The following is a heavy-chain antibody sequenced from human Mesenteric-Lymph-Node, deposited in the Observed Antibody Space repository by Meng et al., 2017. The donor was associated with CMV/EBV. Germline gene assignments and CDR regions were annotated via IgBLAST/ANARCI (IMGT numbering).Heavy chain of an antibody. V-gene: IGHV4-34*02. D-gene: IGHD4-23*01. Sequence: QGHVKQWGAGLFKASETRSLTWSGYGGSFSGYHWGWIRKPPGKGLEWIGEINHSGSTNYNPSLKSRVTISVDTSKNQFSLKLSSVTAADTAVYYCARHQRWLKSEGGFNYWGQGTLVTVSS. CDR1: GGSFSGYH. J-gene: IGHJ4*02. CDR2: INHSGST. CDR3: ARHQRWLKSEGGFNY.